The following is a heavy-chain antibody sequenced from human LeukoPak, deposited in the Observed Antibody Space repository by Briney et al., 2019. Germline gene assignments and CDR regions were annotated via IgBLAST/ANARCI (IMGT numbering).Heavy chain of an antibody. D-gene: IGHD3-10*01. J-gene: IGHJ4*02. CDR3: ARDQRLWFGESSYFDY. Sequence: SETLSLTCTVSDGSISTSDYYWGWIRQPPGKGLEWIGSIYYSGSTYYNPSLKSRVTISVDTSKNQFSLKLSSVTAADTAVYYCARDQRLWFGESSYFDYWGQGTLVTVSS. CDR1: DGSISTSDYY. V-gene: IGHV4-39*07. CDR2: IYYSGST.